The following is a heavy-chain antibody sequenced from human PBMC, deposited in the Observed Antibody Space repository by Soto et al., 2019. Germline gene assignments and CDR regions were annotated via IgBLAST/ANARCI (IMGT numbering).Heavy chain of an antibody. V-gene: IGHV1-3*01. Sequence: ASVKVSCKASGYTFTSYAMHWVRQAPGQRLEWMGWINACNGNTKYSQKFQGRVTITRDTSASTAYMELSSLRSEDTAVYYCASESYGGEFDYWGQGTLVTVSS. CDR1: GYTFTSYA. D-gene: IGHD4-17*01. CDR3: ASESYGGEFDY. J-gene: IGHJ4*02. CDR2: INACNGNT.